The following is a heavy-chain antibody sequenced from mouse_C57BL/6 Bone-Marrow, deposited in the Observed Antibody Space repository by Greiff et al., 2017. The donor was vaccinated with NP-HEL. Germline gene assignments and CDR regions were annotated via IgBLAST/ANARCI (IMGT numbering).Heavy chain of an antibody. D-gene: IGHD2-4*01. V-gene: IGHV3-6*01. CDR3: ARAYYDYDDY. CDR1: GYSITSGYY. CDR2: ISYDGSN. Sequence: EESGPGLVKPSQSLSLTCSVTGYSITSGYYWNWIRQFPGNKLEWMGYISYDGSNNYNPSLKNRISITRDTSKNQFFLKLNSVTTEDTATYYCARAYYDYDDYWGQGTTLTVSS. J-gene: IGHJ2*01.